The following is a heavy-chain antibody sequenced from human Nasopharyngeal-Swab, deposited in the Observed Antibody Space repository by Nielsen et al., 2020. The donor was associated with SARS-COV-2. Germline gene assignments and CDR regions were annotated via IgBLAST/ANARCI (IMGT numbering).Heavy chain of an antibody. D-gene: IGHD3-10*01. CDR1: GFTFSSYS. CDR3: AKDRYSGSGSYKYYYFYYGMDV. J-gene: IGHJ6*02. V-gene: IGHV3-48*01. Sequence: GESLKISCAASGFTFSSYSMNWVRQAPGKGLEWVSYISSSSSTIYYADSVKGRFTISRDNSKNTLYLQMNSLRAEDTAIYYCAKDRYSGSGSYKYYYFYYGMDVWGQGTTVTVSS. CDR2: ISSSSSTI.